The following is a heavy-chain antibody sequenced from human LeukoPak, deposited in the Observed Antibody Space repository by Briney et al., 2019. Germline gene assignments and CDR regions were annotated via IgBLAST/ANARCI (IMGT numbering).Heavy chain of an antibody. Sequence: SQTLSLTCAISGDSVTSNSAAWNWIRQSPSRGLEWLGRTNYRSKWSNNYAVSVKSRITINSDTSKNQFSLQLNSVTPEDTAMYYCARDATGDLEFDYWGQGTLVTVSS. J-gene: IGHJ4*02. D-gene: IGHD7-27*01. V-gene: IGHV6-1*01. CDR2: TNYRSKWSN. CDR3: ARDATGDLEFDY. CDR1: GDSVTSNSAA.